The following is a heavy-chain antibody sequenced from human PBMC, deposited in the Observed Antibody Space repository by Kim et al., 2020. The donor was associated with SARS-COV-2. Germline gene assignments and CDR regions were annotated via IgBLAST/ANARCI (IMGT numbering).Heavy chain of an antibody. CDR2: INTNTGNP. J-gene: IGHJ5*02. Sequence: ASVKVSCKASKYTFTHYGINWVRQAPGQGLEWMGWINTNTGNPTYAQGFTGRFVFSLDTSVSTAYLQISSLKAEDTAVYYCARKEYYNGSGSNWFDPWGQGTLVTVSS. D-gene: IGHD3-10*01. CDR3: ARKEYYNGSGSNWFDP. V-gene: IGHV7-4-1*02. CDR1: KYTFTHYG.